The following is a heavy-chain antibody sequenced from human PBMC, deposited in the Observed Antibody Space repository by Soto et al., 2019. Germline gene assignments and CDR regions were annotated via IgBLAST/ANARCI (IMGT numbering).Heavy chain of an antibody. J-gene: IGHJ5*02. D-gene: IGHD3-10*01. V-gene: IGHV4-31*03. CDR2: IYYSGST. CDR3: ARDFSHGSGSYQYNWFDP. CDR1: GGSISSGGYY. Sequence: PSETLSLTCTVSGGSISSGGYYWSWIRQHPGKGLEWIGYIYYSGSTYYNPSLKSRVTISVDTSKNQFSLKLSSVTAADTAVYYCARDFSHGSGSYQYNWFDPWGQGTLVTVSS.